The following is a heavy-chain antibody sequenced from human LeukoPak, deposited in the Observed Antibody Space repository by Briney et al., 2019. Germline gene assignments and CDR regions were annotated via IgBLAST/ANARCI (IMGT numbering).Heavy chain of an antibody. CDR1: GFTFSSYA. V-gene: IGHV3-23*01. J-gene: IGHJ5*02. CDR3: AKSGAVRFDP. D-gene: IGHD3-10*01. CDR2: ISGGDGTT. Sequence: GGSLRLSCAASGFTFSSYAMSWVRQAPGKGLEWVSSISGGDGTTYYADSVKGRFTISRDNSKNTLYLQLNSLRAEDTAVYYCAKSGAVRFDPWGQGTLVTVSS.